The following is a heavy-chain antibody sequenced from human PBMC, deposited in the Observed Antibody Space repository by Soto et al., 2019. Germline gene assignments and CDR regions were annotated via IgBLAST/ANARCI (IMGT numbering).Heavy chain of an antibody. CDR3: ARDQVRAIVVVPAAYYYYYGMDV. J-gene: IGHJ6*02. CDR2: ISYDGSNK. Sequence: PGGSLRLSCAASGFTFSSYAMHWVRQAPGKGLEWVAVISYDGSNKYYADSVKGRFTISRDNSKNTLYLQMNSLRAEDTAVYYCARDQVRAIVVVPAAYYYYYGMDVWGQGTTVTVSS. V-gene: IGHV3-30-3*01. D-gene: IGHD2-2*01. CDR1: GFTFSSYA.